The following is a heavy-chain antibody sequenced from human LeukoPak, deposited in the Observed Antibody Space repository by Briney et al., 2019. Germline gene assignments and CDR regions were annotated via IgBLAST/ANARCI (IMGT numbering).Heavy chain of an antibody. CDR3: ARDGYCSGGSCYSGEDDYYYYGMDV. D-gene: IGHD2-15*01. V-gene: IGHV3-48*03. CDR2: ISSSGSTI. J-gene: IGHJ6*02. Sequence: PGGSLRLSCAASGFTFSSYEMNWVRQAPGKGLEWVSYISSSGSTIYYADSVKGRFTISRDNAKNSLYLQMNSLRAEDTAVYYCARDGYCSGGSCYSGEDDYYYYGMDVWGQGTTVTVSS. CDR1: GFTFSSYE.